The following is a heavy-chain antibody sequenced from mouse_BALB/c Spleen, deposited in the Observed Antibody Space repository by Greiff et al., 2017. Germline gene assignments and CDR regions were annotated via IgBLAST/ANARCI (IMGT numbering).Heavy chain of an antibody. D-gene: IGHD4-1*01. CDR1: GYAFSSSW. CDR2: IYPGDGDT. J-gene: IGHJ4*01. V-gene: IGHV1-82*01. CDR3: ARQNWAYAMDY. Sequence: QVQLQQSGPELVKPGASVKISCKASGYAFSSSWMNWVKQRPGQGLEWIGRIYPGDGDTNYNGKFKGKATLTADKSSSTAYMQLSSLTSVDSAVYFCARQNWAYAMDYWGQGTSVTVSS.